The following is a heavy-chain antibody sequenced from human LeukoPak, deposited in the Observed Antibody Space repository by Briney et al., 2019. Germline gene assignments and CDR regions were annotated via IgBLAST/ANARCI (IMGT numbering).Heavy chain of an antibody. D-gene: IGHD3-16*01. V-gene: IGHV3-23*01. CDR2: ISGSGDHT. CDR3: AKMYYDYVWGSYLYY. Sequence: GGSLRLSCTASRFTFSSYALSWVRQAPGKGLEWVSAISGSGDHTYYADSVKGRFTISRDNSKNTLYLQMNSLRAEDTAVYYCAKMYYDYVWGSYLYYWGQGTLVTVSS. CDR1: RFTFSSYA. J-gene: IGHJ4*02.